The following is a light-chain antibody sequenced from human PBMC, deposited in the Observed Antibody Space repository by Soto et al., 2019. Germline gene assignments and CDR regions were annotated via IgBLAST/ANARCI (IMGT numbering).Light chain of an antibody. CDR3: QQRSKWPPLT. CDR1: QSVSSY. J-gene: IGKJ4*01. Sequence: EVVWTEYPATLSLTPGERATLSCRASQSVSSYLAWYQQKPGQAPRLLIYDASNRATGIPARFSGSGSGTDFTLTISSLEPEDFAVYYCQQRSKWPPLTFGGGTKVEIK. V-gene: IGKV3-11*01. CDR2: DAS.